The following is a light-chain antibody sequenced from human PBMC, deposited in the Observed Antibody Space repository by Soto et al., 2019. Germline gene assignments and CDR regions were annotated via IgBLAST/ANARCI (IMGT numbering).Light chain of an antibody. CDR3: CSYAGSYTWV. CDR1: SSDVGDYNY. J-gene: IGLJ3*02. Sequence: QSALTQPRSVSGSPGQSVTISCTGTSSDVGDYNYVSWYQQHPGKAPKLLIYAVNMRPSGVPDRFSGSRSGNTASLTISGLQAEDEADYSCCSYAGSYTWVFGGGTKVTVL. V-gene: IGLV2-11*01. CDR2: AVN.